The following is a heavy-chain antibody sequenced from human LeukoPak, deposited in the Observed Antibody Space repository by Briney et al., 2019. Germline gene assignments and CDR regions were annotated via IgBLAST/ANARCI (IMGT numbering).Heavy chain of an antibody. CDR1: GGTFSSYA. D-gene: IGHD3-16*01. J-gene: IGHJ4*02. CDR3: ATLDFAGWGRH. V-gene: IGHV1-69*04. Sequence: VASVKVSCKASGGTFSSYAISWVRQAPGQGLEWMGRIIPILGIANYAQKFQGRVTITADKSTSTAYMELSSLRSEDTAVYYCATLDFAGWGRHWGQGTLVTVSS. CDR2: IIPILGIA.